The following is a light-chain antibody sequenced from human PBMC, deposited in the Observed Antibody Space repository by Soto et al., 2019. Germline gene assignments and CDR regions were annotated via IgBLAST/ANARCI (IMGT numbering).Light chain of an antibody. J-gene: IGKJ5*01. Sequence: IVLTQSPGTLSLSPWERATLSCRASQSLSSNYLAWYQQKPGQAPRLLIYGVSSRATGVPVSFSGSGSGTDFTLTISSLQSEDFAVYYCQQYNNWPSITFGQGTRLEIK. CDR1: QSLSSNY. CDR2: GVS. V-gene: IGKV3-20*01. CDR3: QQYNNWPSIT.